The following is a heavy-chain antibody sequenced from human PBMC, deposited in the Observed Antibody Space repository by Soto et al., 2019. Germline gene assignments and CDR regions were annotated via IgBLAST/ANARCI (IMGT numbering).Heavy chain of an antibody. CDR1: GYTFTNFG. Sequence: QVQLVQSGAEVKKPGASVKVSCKTSGYTFTNFGLSWVRQAPGQGLEWMGWISAYNGNTNYAQNFRGRVTMRTATSTRTAYMARRSLRSDDTAVYYCARGGTPIDSWGQGTLVTVSS. V-gene: IGHV1-18*01. J-gene: IGHJ4*02. CDR2: ISAYNGNT. D-gene: IGHD3-16*01. CDR3: ARGGTPIDS.